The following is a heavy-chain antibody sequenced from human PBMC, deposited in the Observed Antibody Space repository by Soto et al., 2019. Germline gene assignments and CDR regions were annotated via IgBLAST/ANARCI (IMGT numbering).Heavy chain of an antibody. D-gene: IGHD1-26*01. CDR3: AKPQVPWEALWDY. J-gene: IGHJ4*02. Sequence: GGSLRLSCAASGFTFSSYAMSWVRQTPGKGLEWVSAISGSGGSTYYADSVKGRFTISRDNSKNTLYLQMNSLRAEDTAVYYCAKPQVPWEALWDYWGQGTLVTVSS. V-gene: IGHV3-23*01. CDR2: ISGSGGST. CDR1: GFTFSSYA.